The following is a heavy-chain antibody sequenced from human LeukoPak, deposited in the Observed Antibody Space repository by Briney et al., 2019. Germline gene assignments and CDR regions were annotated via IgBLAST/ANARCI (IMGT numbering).Heavy chain of an antibody. CDR3: ARVRGAATKRFDY. J-gene: IGHJ4*02. CDR2: ISSSGSTI. Sequence: PGGSLRLSCAASGFTLSDYYMSWIRQAPGKGLEWVSYISSSGSTIYYADSVKGRFTISRDNAKNSLYLQMNSLRAGDTAVYYCARVRGAATKRFDYWGQGTLVTVSS. D-gene: IGHD5-24*01. V-gene: IGHV3-11*04. CDR1: GFTLSDYY.